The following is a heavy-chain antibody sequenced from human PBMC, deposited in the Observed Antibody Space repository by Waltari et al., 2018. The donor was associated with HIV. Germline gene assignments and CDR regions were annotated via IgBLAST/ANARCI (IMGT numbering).Heavy chain of an antibody. CDR3: ARSRAMAGLLDH. D-gene: IGHD3-3*01. J-gene: IGHJ4*02. CDR2: SNTAWNRT. CDR1: GFTFGDYW. V-gene: IGHV3-74*03. Sequence: EVQLGESGGGLVQPGGSVRLSCGASGFTFGDYWMHWVRQSPGKGLVWVSVSNTAWNRTTYAGSGKGRFTISKDDAKNTLYLQMNSLRTEDTAVYYCARSRAMAGLLDHWGQGTLVTVSA.